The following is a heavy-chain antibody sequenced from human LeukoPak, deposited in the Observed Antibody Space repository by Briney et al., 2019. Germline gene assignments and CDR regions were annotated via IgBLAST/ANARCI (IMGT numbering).Heavy chain of an antibody. D-gene: IGHD3-16*01. CDR3: SRERGVSLDV. CDR2: ISSSSSTI. J-gene: IGHJ6*03. CDR1: GFTFSSYS. Sequence: GGSLRLSCAASGFTFSSYSMNWVRQAPGKGLEWVSYISSSSSTIYYADSVKGRLTISRDNAKNSLYLQMNSLRAEDTAVYYCSRERGVSLDVWGKGTTVTISS. V-gene: IGHV3-48*04.